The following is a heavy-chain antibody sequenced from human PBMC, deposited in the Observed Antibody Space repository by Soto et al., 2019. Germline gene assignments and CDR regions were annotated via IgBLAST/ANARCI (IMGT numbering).Heavy chain of an antibody. CDR1: GGSFSGYY. J-gene: IGHJ4*02. D-gene: IGHD6-13*01. V-gene: IGHV4-34*01. CDR2: INHSGST. Sequence: SETLSLTCAVYGGSFSGYYWSWIRQPPGKGLEWIGEINHSGSTNYNPSLKSRVTISVDTSKNQFSLQLTSVTAADTAVYYCSRGGDSSSWYYFDYWGQGTLVTVS. CDR3: SRGGDSSSWYYFDY.